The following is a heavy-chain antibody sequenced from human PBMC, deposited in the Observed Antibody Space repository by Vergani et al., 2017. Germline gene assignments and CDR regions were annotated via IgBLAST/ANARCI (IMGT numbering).Heavy chain of an antibody. J-gene: IGHJ4*02. D-gene: IGHD6-6*01. CDR2: IYYSGST. CDR3: ARGSSISSGAFFYY. V-gene: IGHV4-31*03. CDR1: GGSISSGGYY. Sequence: QVQLQESGPGLVKPSQTLSLTCTVSGGSISSGGYYWNWIRQHPGKGLEWIGYIYYSGSTYYNPSLNSRVTISVDTSKNQFSLNLSSVTAADTALYYCARGSSISSGAFFYYWGQGTLVTVSS.